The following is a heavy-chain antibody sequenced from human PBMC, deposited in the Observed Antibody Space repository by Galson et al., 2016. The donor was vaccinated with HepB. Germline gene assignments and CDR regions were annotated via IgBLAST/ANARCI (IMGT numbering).Heavy chain of an antibody. CDR2: IYYSGST. Sequence: LSLTCSVSGGSISRSSDYWGWIRQPPGKGLEWIGTIYYSGSTYYNPSLNSRVTISVDTSENQFSLKVSSVTAADTAVYYCARAVWLPLSGMDVWGQGTTVTVSS. CDR3: ARAVWLPLSGMDV. CDR1: GGSISRSSDY. V-gene: IGHV4-39*07. J-gene: IGHJ6*02. D-gene: IGHD3-10*01.